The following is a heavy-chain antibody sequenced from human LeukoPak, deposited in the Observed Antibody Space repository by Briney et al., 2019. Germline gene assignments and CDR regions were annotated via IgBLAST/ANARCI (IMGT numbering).Heavy chain of an antibody. D-gene: IGHD3-10*01. CDR1: GFTFSDYY. CDR2: IYYSGST. Sequence: LRLSCAASGFTFSDYYMSWIRQPPGKGLEWIGYIYYSGSTYYNPSLKSRVTISVDTSKNQFSLKLSSVTAADTAVYYCARVVVVRGSRGGYFDYWGQGTLVTVSS. J-gene: IGHJ4*02. V-gene: IGHV4-30-4*08. CDR3: ARVVVVRGSRGGYFDY.